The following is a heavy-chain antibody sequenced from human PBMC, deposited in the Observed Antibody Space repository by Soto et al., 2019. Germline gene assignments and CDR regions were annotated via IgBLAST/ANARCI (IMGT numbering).Heavy chain of an antibody. CDR2: IKQDGSEK. V-gene: IGHV3-7*01. CDR3: AATRYSSSIRVGRRDY. Sequence: GGSLRLSCAASGFTFSSYWMSWVRQAPGKGLEWVANIKQDGSEKYYVDSVKGRFTISRDNAKNSLYLQMNSLRAEDTAVYYCAATRYSSSIRVGRRDYWGQGTLVTVSS. D-gene: IGHD6-6*01. CDR1: GFTFSSYW. J-gene: IGHJ4*02.